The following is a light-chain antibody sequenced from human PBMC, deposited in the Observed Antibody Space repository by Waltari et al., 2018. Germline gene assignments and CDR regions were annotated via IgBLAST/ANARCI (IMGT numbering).Light chain of an antibody. J-gene: IGKJ5*01. CDR3: QQYNRWPPIT. V-gene: IGKV3-15*01. Sequence: VMTQSPATLSVSPGERATLSCRASQSIADHLALYQQRRGQAPRLPIYGASTRATGVPARFTGRVSGTDFTLTISSLQSEDSAVYYCQQYNRWPPITVGLGTRLEI. CDR2: GAS. CDR1: QSIADH.